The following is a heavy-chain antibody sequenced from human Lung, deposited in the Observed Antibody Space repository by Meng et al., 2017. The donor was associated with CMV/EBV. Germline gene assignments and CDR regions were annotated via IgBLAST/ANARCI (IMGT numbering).Heavy chain of an antibody. J-gene: IGHJ3*02. V-gene: IGHV4-59*01. CDR3: ARADGGDAFDT. CDR2: IYYSGST. CDR1: GVSISSYY. Sequence: SXTLSLXCTVSGVSISSYYWSWIRQPPGKGLEWIGYIYYSGSTNYNPSLKSRVTISVDTSKNQFSLKLSSVTAADTAVYYCARADGGDAFDTWGQGTMVTVSS.